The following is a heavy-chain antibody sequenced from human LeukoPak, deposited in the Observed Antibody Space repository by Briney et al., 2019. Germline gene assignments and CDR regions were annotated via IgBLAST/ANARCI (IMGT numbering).Heavy chain of an antibody. CDR1: GFTFSSYW. D-gene: IGHD3-9*01. Sequence: GGSLRLSCAASGFTFSSYWMSWVRQAPGKGLEWVANIKQDGSEKYYVDSVKGRFTISRDNAKNSLYLQMNSLRAEDTAVYYCARVEYFDWLLPALFDPWGQGTLVTVSS. V-gene: IGHV3-7*04. CDR3: ARVEYFDWLLPALFDP. CDR2: IKQDGSEK. J-gene: IGHJ5*02.